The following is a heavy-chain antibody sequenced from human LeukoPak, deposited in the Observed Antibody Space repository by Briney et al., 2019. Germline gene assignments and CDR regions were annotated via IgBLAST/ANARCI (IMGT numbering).Heavy chain of an antibody. CDR3: ARELTVAGTLIDY. V-gene: IGHV3-48*03. CDR1: GFTFSSYE. J-gene: IGHJ4*02. Sequence: GGSLRLSCAASGFTFSSYEMNWVRQAPGKGLEWVSYISSSGSTIYYADSVKGRFTISRDNAKNSLYLQMNSLRAEDTAVYYCARELTVAGTLIDYWGQGTLVTVSS. D-gene: IGHD6-19*01. CDR2: ISSSGSTI.